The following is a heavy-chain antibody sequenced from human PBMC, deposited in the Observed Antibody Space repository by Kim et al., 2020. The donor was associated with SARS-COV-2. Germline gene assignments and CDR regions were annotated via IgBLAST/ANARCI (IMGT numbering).Heavy chain of an antibody. CDR3: ARGVRGVISDDP. J-gene: IGHJ5*02. D-gene: IGHD3-10*01. Sequence: SYAQKFQGRVTMTRDTSTSTVYMEVSSLRSEDTAVYYCARGVRGVISDDPWGQGTLVTVSS. V-gene: IGHV1-46*01.